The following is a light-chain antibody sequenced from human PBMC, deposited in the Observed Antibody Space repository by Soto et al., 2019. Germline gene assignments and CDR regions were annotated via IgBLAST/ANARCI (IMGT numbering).Light chain of an antibody. J-gene: IGKJ2*01. Sequence: DIQMTQSPSSLSASVGDRVTITCRASQSISSYLNWYQQKPGKAPKLLIYAASSLQSGVPSRFSGSGSGTDFPLTISSLQPEAFATYYCQQSYSTPYTFGQGTKLEIK. CDR1: QSISSY. V-gene: IGKV1-39*01. CDR2: AAS. CDR3: QQSYSTPYT.